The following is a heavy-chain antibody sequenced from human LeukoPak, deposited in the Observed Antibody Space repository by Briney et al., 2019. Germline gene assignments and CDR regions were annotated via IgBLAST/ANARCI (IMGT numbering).Heavy chain of an antibody. CDR3: AKTSTGWFDS. D-gene: IGHD1-1*01. CDR1: GFSFDDYA. Sequence: GRSLRLFCAASGFSFDDYAMHWVRHAPGKGLEWVSGISWDTCNIGYADSVGGRFTISRDNAKNSLYLQMNSLRPEDTALYYCAKTSTGWFDSWGQGTLVTVSS. V-gene: IGHV3-9*01. CDR2: ISWDTCNI. J-gene: IGHJ5*02.